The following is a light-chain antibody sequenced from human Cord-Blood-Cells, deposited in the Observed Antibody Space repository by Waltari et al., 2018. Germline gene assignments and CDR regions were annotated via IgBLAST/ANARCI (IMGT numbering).Light chain of an antibody. J-gene: IGLJ3*02. CDR3: CSYAGSSTWV. Sequence: QSALTQHASVSGFPGQSITIPCTGTSSDVGSYNLASWDQQHPGKAPKLMIYEGSKRPSGVSNRVSGSKSGNTASLTISGLQAEDEADYYCCSYAGSSTWVFGGGTKLTVL. CDR2: EGS. V-gene: IGLV2-23*01. CDR1: SSDVGSYNL.